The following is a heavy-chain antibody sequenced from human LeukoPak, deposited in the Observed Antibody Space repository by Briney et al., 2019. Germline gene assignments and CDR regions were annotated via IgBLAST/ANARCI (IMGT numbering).Heavy chain of an antibody. CDR3: ARAGRGGSGRYEDPPQYYYYYMDV. CDR2: INAGNGNT. Sequence: ASVKVSCKASGYTFTSYAMHWVRQAPGQRLEWMGWINAGNGNTKYSQEFQGRVTITRDTSASTAYMELSSLRSEDTAVYYCARAGRGGSGRYEDPPQYYYYYMDVWGKGTTVTVSS. CDR1: GYTFTSYA. D-gene: IGHD3-10*01. J-gene: IGHJ6*03. V-gene: IGHV1-3*03.